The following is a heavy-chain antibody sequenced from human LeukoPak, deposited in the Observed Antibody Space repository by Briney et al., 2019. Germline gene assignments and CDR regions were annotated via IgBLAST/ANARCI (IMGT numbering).Heavy chain of an antibody. D-gene: IGHD4-23*01. V-gene: IGHV3-43*02. CDR1: GFTFDDYA. Sequence: PGGSLRLSCAASGFTFDDYAMHWVRQAPGKGLEWVSLISGDGGSTYYADSVKGRFTISRDNSKNTLYLQMNSLRAEDTAVYYCARDRTIYGGNTEVNWFDPWGQGTLVTVSS. CDR3: ARDRTIYGGNTEVNWFDP. J-gene: IGHJ5*02. CDR2: ISGDGGST.